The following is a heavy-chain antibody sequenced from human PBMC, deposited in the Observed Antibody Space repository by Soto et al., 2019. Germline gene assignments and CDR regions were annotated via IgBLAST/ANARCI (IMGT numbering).Heavy chain of an antibody. CDR3: ARDEDTAMFLPSSGTDV. J-gene: IGHJ6*02. Sequence: EVQLVESGGGLVKPGGSLRLSCAASGFTFSSYSMTWVRQAPGKGLEWVSSISSSSSYIYYADSVKGRFTISRDNAKNSLYLQMNSLSAEDTAVYYCARDEDTAMFLPSSGTDVWGQGTTVTVSS. CDR1: GFTFSSYS. V-gene: IGHV3-21*01. CDR2: ISSSSSYI. D-gene: IGHD5-18*01.